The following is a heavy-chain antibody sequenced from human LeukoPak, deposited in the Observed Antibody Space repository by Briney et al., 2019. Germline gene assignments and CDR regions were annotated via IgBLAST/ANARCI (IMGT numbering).Heavy chain of an antibody. J-gene: IGHJ6*02. V-gene: IGHV3-33*01. Sequence: PGGSLRLYCAASGFTFSSYGRHWVRQAPGKGLEWVAVIWYDGSNKYYADSVKGRFTISRDNSKNTLYLQMNSLRAEDTAVYYCATLMTKEYYYYGMDVWGQGTTATVSS. CDR2: IWYDGSNK. CDR3: ATLMTKEYYYYGMDV. CDR1: GFTFSSYG.